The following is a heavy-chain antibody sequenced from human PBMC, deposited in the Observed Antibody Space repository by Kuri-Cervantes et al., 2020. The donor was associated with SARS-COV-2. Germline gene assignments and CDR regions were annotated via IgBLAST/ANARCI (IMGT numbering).Heavy chain of an antibody. CDR1: GFTFSSYA. CDR3: ASDSSGWYRDAFDI. CDR2: ISYDGSNK. D-gene: IGHD6-19*01. Sequence: LSLTCAASGFTFSSYAMSWVRQAPGKGLEWVAVISYDGSNKYYADSVKGRFTISRDNSKNTLYLQMNSLRAEDTAVYYCASDSSGWYRDAFDIWGQGTMVTVSS. V-gene: IGHV3-30-3*01. J-gene: IGHJ3*02.